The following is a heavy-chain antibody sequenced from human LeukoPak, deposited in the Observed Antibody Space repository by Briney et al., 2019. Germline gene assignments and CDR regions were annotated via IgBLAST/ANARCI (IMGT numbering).Heavy chain of an antibody. J-gene: IGHJ6*01. V-gene: IGHV4-59*12. CDR1: GGSISSYS. CDR2: IYSSGST. CDR3: ARGSAGYYDSSGYGPFYYYFGMDV. Sequence: PSETLSLTCTVSGGSISSYSWGWIRQPPGKGLEWIGYIYSSGSTNYGPSLKSRATISLDTSKNQFSLKLSSVTAADTAVYYCARGSAGYYDSSGYGPFYYYFGMDVWGQGTTVTVS. D-gene: IGHD3-22*01.